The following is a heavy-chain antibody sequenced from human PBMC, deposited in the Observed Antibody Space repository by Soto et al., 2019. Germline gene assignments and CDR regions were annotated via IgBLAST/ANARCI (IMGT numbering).Heavy chain of an antibody. CDR1: GFKSSDAW. CDR2: IKSKGSGATI. J-gene: IGHJ3*01. V-gene: IGHV3-15*07. CDR3: TRDWTFYHENAV. D-gene: IGHD1-1*01. Sequence: EEQLLESGGGLVEPGGSLRLSCAGSGFKSSDAWRNWIRQAPGKGLEWVGRIKSKGSGATIDYAGPVKGRFIISRDDSRSTVFLQMNSLKTHDTAVYFCTRDWTFYHENAVWGQGTMVTVSS.